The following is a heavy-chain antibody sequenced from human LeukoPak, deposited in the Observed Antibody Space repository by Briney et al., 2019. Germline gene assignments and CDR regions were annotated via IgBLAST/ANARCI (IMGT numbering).Heavy chain of an antibody. J-gene: IGHJ4*02. V-gene: IGHV3-21*01. CDR1: GFTFSSYS. Sequence: GGSLRLSCAASGFTFSSYSMNWVRQAPGKGLEWVSSISSSSSYIYYADSVKGRFTISRDNAKNSLYLQMNSLRAEDTAVYYCARGGYYDSSGYYYGATEYYFDYWGQGTLVTVSS. D-gene: IGHD3-22*01. CDR2: ISSSSSYI. CDR3: ARGGYYDSSGYYYGATEYYFDY.